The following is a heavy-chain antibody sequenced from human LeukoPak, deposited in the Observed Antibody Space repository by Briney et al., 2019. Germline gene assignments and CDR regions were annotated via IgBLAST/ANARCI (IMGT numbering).Heavy chain of an antibody. Sequence: GASVKVSCKASGGTFSSYAISWVRQAPGQGLEWMGGIIPIFGTANYAQKFQGRVTVTADESTSTAYMELSSLRSEDTAVYYCARAGIAAAGTLDYWGQGTLVTVSS. V-gene: IGHV1-69*13. D-gene: IGHD6-13*01. J-gene: IGHJ4*02. CDR2: IIPIFGTA. CDR1: GGTFSSYA. CDR3: ARAGIAAAGTLDY.